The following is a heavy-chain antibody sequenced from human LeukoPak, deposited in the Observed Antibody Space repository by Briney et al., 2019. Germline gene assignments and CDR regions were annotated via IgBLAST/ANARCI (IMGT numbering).Heavy chain of an antibody. J-gene: IGHJ6*03. CDR3: AGGAYCSGGSCYSSPYYYYYYMDV. CDR1: GHTFTSYA. V-gene: IGHV7-4-1*02. CDR2: INTNTGNP. Sequence: GASVKVSCKASGHTFTSYAMNWVRQAPGQGLEWMGWINTNTGNPTYAQGFTGRFVFSLDTSVSTAYLQISSLKAEDTAVYYCAGGAYCSGGSCYSSPYYYYYYMDVWGKGTTVTVSS. D-gene: IGHD2-15*01.